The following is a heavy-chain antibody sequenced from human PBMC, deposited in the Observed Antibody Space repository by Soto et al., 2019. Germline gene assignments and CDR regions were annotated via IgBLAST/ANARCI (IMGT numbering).Heavy chain of an antibody. CDR2: VYRTGST. D-gene: IGHD6-13*01. J-gene: IGHJ4*02. V-gene: IGHV4-4*02. Sequence: SETLSLTCAVSGGSISTSNWWSWVRQPPGKGLEWIGEVYRTGSTNYNPSLESRLTISVDKSKNQFSLKLTSVTAADTAVYYCARARSTIAAAAIFDCWGQGTLVTVSS. CDR1: GGSISTSNW. CDR3: ARARSTIAAAAIFDC.